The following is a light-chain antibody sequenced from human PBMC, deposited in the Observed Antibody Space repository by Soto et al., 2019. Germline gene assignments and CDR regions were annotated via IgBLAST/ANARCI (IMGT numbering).Light chain of an antibody. CDR3: QHRSTWPRT. CDR2: GAS. J-gene: IGKJ4*01. Sequence: DIVLTQAPGTLSLSPGERATLSCRASQSVGSIYLAWYQQKPGQAPRLLIHGASNRASGIPDRFSGSGSGTDFTLTISSLEPEDSAVYYCQHRSTWPRTFGGGTKVDI. CDR1: QSVGSIY. V-gene: IGKV3D-20*02.